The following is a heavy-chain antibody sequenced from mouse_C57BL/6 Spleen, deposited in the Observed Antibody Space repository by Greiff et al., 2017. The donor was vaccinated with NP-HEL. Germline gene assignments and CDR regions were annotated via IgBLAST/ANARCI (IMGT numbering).Heavy chain of an antibody. Sequence: QVQLQQSGAELVKPGASVKLSCKASGYTFTSYWMHWVKQRPGQGLEWIGMIHPNSGSTNYNEKFKSKATLTVDKSSSTAYMQLSSLTSEDSAVYYCARDDGGYYPLFAYWGQGTLVTVSA. V-gene: IGHV1-64*01. CDR1: GYTFTSYW. J-gene: IGHJ3*01. D-gene: IGHD2-3*01. CDR3: ARDDGGYYPLFAY. CDR2: IHPNSGST.